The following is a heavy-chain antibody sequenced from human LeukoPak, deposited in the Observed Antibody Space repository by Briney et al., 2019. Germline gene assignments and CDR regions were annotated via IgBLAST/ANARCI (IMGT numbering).Heavy chain of an antibody. V-gene: IGHV3-23*01. Sequence: GGSLRLSCVPSGFSFSNYAMSWVRQAPGKGLEWVSSISGSGGSTHYVDSVKGRFTISRDNSKNTLYLQMNSLRAEDTAVYYCARDRWGAFGYWGQGTLVTVSS. CDR1: GFSFSNYA. CDR2: ISGSGGST. CDR3: ARDRWGAFGY. D-gene: IGHD4-23*01. J-gene: IGHJ4*02.